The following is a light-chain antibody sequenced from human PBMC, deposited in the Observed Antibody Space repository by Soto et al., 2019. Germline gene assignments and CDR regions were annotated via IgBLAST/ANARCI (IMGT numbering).Light chain of an antibody. J-gene: IGLJ2*01. CDR3: AAWDDSLNGVV. CDR2: YND. V-gene: IGLV1-36*01. Sequence: QSVLTQPPSVSEAPRQRVTISCSGSSSNIGNNAVNWYQQLPGKAPKLLIYYNDQLPSGVSDRFSGSKSGTSASLAISGLQSEDEAEYYCAAWDDSLNGVVFGGGTKLTVL. CDR1: SSNIGNNA.